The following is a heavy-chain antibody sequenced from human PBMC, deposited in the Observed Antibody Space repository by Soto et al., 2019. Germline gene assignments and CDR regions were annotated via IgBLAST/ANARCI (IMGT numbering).Heavy chain of an antibody. CDR2: INPIFGTA. D-gene: IGHD6-13*01. Sequence: QVQLVQSGAEVKKPGSSVKVSCKASGGTFSSYAISWVRQAPGQGLEWMGGINPIFGTANYAQKFQGRVTITADESTSTAYMELSSLRSEDTAVYYCARRGSTEDGSSWYYFDYWGQGTLVTVSS. CDR1: GGTFSSYA. V-gene: IGHV1-69*01. J-gene: IGHJ4*02. CDR3: ARRGSTEDGSSWYYFDY.